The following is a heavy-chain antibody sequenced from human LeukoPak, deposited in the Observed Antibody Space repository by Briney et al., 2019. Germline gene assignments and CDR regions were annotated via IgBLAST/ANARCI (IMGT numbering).Heavy chain of an antibody. CDR2: IYHSGST. CDR1: GYSISSGYY. D-gene: IGHD6-13*01. Sequence: SETLSLTCTVSGYSISSGYYWGWIRQPPGRGLEWIGSIYHSGSTYYNPSLKSRVTISVDTSKNQFSLKLSSVTAADTAVYYCARTLTGVIAAAGTVNWFDPWGQGTLVTVSS. J-gene: IGHJ5*02. V-gene: IGHV4-38-2*02. CDR3: ARTLTGVIAAAGTVNWFDP.